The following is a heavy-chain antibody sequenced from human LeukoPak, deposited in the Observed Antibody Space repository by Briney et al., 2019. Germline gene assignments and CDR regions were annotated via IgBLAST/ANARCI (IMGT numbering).Heavy chain of an antibody. D-gene: IGHD6-19*01. CDR1: GYTFTHHG. CDR3: ARGPSNTSGWYQYFDA. Sequence: ASVRVSCKASGYTFTHHGIAWERQAPGQGLEWMGWISCYNGDTIYAQKFQGRVTLTTEKSTSTIYMELRSLTSDDTAVYYCARGPSNTSGWYQYFDAWGRGTLVSVSS. J-gene: IGHJ2*01. CDR2: ISCYNGDT. V-gene: IGHV1-18*01.